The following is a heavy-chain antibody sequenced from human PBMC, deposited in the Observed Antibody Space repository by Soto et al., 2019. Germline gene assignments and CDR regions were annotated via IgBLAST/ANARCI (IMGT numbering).Heavy chain of an antibody. Sequence: LSQTLSLTCAISGDSVSSNSAAWNWIRQSPSRGLEWLGRTYYRSKWYNDYAVSVKSRITINPDTSKNQFSLQLNSVTPEDTAVYYCARDLEAAAGTHYYYGMDVWGQGTTVTVSS. CDR3: ARDLEAAAGTHYYYGMDV. J-gene: IGHJ6*02. D-gene: IGHD6-13*01. CDR2: TYYRSKWYN. V-gene: IGHV6-1*01. CDR1: GDSVSSNSAA.